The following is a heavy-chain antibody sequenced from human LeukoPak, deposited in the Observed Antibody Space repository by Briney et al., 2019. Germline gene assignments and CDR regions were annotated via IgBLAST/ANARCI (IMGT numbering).Heavy chain of an antibody. V-gene: IGHV5-51*01. CDR2: IYPDDSDT. J-gene: IGHJ6*03. CDR3: ARLAFCTNAVCFSNYYYSMDV. CDR1: GYSFTSYW. D-gene: IGHD2-8*01. Sequence: GESLKISCKGSGYSFTSYWIGWVRQMPGRGLEWMGIIYPDDSDTKYSPSFQGQVTISADKSISTAYLQWSSLKASDTAMYYCARLAFCTNAVCFSNYYYSMDVWGRGTTVTFSS.